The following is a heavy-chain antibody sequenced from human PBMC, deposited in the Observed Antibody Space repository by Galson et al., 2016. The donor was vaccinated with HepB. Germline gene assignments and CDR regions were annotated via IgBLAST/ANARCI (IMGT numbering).Heavy chain of an antibody. D-gene: IGHD3-10*01. CDR2: ISSSSTYI. CDR3: AKGDASGNYCSYYGMDV. CDR1: GFTFSSYS. V-gene: IGHV3-21*04. Sequence: SLRLSCAASGFTFSSYSMNWVRQAPGKGLEWVSSISSSSTYIYYADSVKGRFTISRDNSKNTLYLQMNSLRAEDTAVYYCAKGDASGNYCSYYGMDVWGQGTTVTVSS. J-gene: IGHJ6*02.